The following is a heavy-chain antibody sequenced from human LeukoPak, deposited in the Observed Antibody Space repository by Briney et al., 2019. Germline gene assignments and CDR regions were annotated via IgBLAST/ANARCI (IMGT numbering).Heavy chain of an antibody. CDR2: IYYTGST. CDR1: GGSISSYY. CDR3: ARVGFGNTPHPIDY. D-gene: IGHD4-23*01. J-gene: IGHJ4*02. V-gene: IGHV4-59*01. Sequence: SETLSPTCTVSGGSISSYYWSWIRQPPGKGLEWVGYIYYTGSTNYNPSLRSRVTISVDTSKNQFYLELSSVTAADTAVYYCARVGFGNTPHPIDYWGQGTLVTVSS.